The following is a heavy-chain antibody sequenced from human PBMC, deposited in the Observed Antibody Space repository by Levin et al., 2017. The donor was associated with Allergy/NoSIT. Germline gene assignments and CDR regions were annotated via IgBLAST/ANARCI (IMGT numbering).Heavy chain of an antibody. V-gene: IGHV4-61*02. Sequence: SETLSLTCTVSGDSIRSGSYYWSWIRQPAGNRLEWIGRIDAGGSTNYNPSLKSRVTISVDTSKNHFSLNLSSVTAADTALYYCARLPQDLTLAFDIWGQGTMVTVSS. D-gene: IGHD2-15*01. CDR2: IDAGGST. CDR3: ARLPQDLTLAFDI. CDR1: GDSIRSGSYY. J-gene: IGHJ3*02.